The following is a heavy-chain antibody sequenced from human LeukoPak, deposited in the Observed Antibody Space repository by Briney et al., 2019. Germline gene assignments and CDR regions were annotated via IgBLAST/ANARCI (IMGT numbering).Heavy chain of an antibody. Sequence: ASVKVSCKATGYTFTSYGISWVRQAPGQGLEWMGGIIPIFGTANYAQKFQGRVTITADESTSTAYMELSSLRSEDTAVYYCAREPPPDSKYYYDSSGYYTGGYYFDYWGQGTLVTVSS. D-gene: IGHD3-22*01. V-gene: IGHV1-69*13. J-gene: IGHJ4*02. CDR3: AREPPPDSKYYYDSSGYYTGGYYFDY. CDR2: IIPIFGTA. CDR1: GYTFTSYG.